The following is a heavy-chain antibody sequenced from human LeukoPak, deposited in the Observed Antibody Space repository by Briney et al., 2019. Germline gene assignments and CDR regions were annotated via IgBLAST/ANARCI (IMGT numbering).Heavy chain of an antibody. J-gene: IGHJ4*02. V-gene: IGHV4-59*08. CDR1: GGSISSYY. CDR3: ARHIPYSSSWFDY. CDR2: IYYSGST. D-gene: IGHD6-13*01. Sequence: SETLSLTCTVSGGSISSYYWSWIRQPPGKGLEWIGYIYYSGSTNYNPSLKSRVTISVDTSKNQFSLKLSSVTAADTAVYYCARHIPYSSSWFDYWGQGTLVTVSS.